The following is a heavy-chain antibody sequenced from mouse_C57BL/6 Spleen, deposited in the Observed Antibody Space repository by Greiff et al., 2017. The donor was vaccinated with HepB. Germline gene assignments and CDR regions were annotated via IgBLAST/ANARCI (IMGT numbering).Heavy chain of an antibody. CDR2: IYPSDSET. D-gene: IGHD4-1*02. V-gene: IGHV1-61*01. Sequence: QVQLQQPGAELVRPGSSVKLSCKASGYTFTSYWMDWVKQRPGQGLEWIGNIYPSDSETHYNQKFKDKATLTVDKSSSTAYMQLSSLTSEDSAVYYCAKRGHTQLGPGFDYWGQGTTLTVSS. CDR1: GYTFTSYW. J-gene: IGHJ2*01. CDR3: AKRGHTQLGPGFDY.